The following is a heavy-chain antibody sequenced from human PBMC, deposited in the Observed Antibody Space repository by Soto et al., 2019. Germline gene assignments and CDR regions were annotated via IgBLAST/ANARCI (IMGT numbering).Heavy chain of an antibody. D-gene: IGHD4-17*01. CDR1: GFTFSSYS. V-gene: IGHV3-48*01. J-gene: IGHJ4*02. CDR2: ISSSTSTT. Sequence: EVQLVESGGGLVQPGGSLRLSCAASGFTFSSYSMNWVRQAPGKGLEWISYISSSTSTTYHADSVKGRFTISRDNANNSPYLQMNSLRAEDTAVYYCARDAYGDYLFDYWGQGTLVTVSS. CDR3: ARDAYGDYLFDY.